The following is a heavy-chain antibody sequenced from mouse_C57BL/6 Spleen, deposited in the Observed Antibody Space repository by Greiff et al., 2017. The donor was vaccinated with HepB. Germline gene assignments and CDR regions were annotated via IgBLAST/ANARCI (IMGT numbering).Heavy chain of an antibody. V-gene: IGHV5-6*01. CDR3: ARVCTRVRPGGFAY. J-gene: IGHJ3*01. CDR1: GFTFSSYG. CDR2: ISSGGSYT. D-gene: IGHD2-2*01. Sequence: EVQRVESGGDLVKPGGSLKLSCPASGFTFSSYGMSWVRQTPDTRLGLVATISSGGSYTYYPDSVKGRFTISRDNAQNTLYLQMSSLKSEDTAMYYGARVCTRVRPGGFAYWGQGTLVTVSA.